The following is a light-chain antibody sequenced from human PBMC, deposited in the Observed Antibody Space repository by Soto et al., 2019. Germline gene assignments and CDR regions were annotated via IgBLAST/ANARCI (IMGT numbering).Light chain of an antibody. V-gene: IGKV3-20*01. CDR3: QQYSSSGT. CDR2: GAS. J-gene: IGKJ1*01. CDR1: QSVTSSY. Sequence: IDLTRSPTTLGLALVESATLSYRAIQSVTSSYVAWYQQKPGQAPRLLIYGASSSATGIPDRFSGSGSGTDFTLTISRLQPEDFAVYYCQQYSSSGTFGQGTKVDIK.